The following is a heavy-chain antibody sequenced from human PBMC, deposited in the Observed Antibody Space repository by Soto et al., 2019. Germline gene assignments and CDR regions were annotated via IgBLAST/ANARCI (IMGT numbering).Heavy chain of an antibody. Sequence: QVQLVESGGGVVQPGRSLRLSCAASGFTFSSYGMHWVRQAPGKGLEWVAVIWYDRSNKYYADSVKGRFTISRDNSKNTLYLQMNSLRAEDTAVYYCARAGPRTYYYYYMVVWGKGTTVTVSS. D-gene: IGHD3-10*01. J-gene: IGHJ6*03. CDR1: GFTFSSYG. V-gene: IGHV3-33*01. CDR2: IWYDRSNK. CDR3: ARAGPRTYYYYYMVV.